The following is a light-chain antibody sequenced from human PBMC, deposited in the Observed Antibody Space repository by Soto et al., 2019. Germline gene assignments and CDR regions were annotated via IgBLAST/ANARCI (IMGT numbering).Light chain of an antibody. CDR1: QSVSIL. CDR3: QQHNNWHRT. J-gene: IGKJ1*01. CDR2: GAT. V-gene: IGKV3-15*01. Sequence: VMAQAPSSLSVPPAERATLSCRASQSVSILLAWYQQKPGQAPRLLIHGATTRATGIPARFSGSGSGTEFTLTISSLQSEDFAVYYCQQHNNWHRTFGQGTKVDIK.